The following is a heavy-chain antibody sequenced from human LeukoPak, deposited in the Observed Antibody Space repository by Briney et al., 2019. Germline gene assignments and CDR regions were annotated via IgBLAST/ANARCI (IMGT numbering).Heavy chain of an antibody. CDR1: GGSISSGDYY. CDR2: IYYSGST. V-gene: IGHV4-30-4*08. CDR3: ARDPTVTRSFDY. D-gene: IGHD4-17*01. Sequence: SQTLSLTCTVSGGSISSGDYYWSWIRQPPGKGLEWIGYIYYSGSTYYNPSLKSRVTISVDTSKNQFSLQVSSVTAADTAVYYCARDPTVTRSFDYWGQGTLVTVSS. J-gene: IGHJ4*02.